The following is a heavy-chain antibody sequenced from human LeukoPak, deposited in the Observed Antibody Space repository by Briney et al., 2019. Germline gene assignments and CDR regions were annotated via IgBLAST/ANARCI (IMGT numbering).Heavy chain of an antibody. J-gene: IGHJ4*02. D-gene: IGHD3-22*01. V-gene: IGHV5-51*01. CDR1: GYSLTSYW. CDR2: IHPGDSDT. Sequence: GESLKISCKGSGYSLTSYWIGWVRQMPGKGLEWMGMIHPGDSDTRYSPSFQSQVTISADKSISTAYLQWSSLKASDTATYYCARRHSSGYYQDNWGQGTLVTVSS. CDR3: ARRHSSGYYQDN.